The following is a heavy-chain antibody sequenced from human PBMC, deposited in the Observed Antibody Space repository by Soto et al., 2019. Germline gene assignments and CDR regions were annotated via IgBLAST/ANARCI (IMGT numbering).Heavy chain of an antibody. D-gene: IGHD4-17*01. V-gene: IGHV4-59*01. CDR3: ATIDYAHYGMDV. J-gene: IGHJ6*02. CDR2: IYYSGST. CDR1: GGSISRYF. Sequence: SETLSLTCTVSGGSISRYFLSWIRQPPGKGLEWIGYIYYSGSTKYNPTLESRVTISVDTSKNQVSLKLSSVTAADTAKYYCATIDYAHYGMDVWGQGTTVTAP.